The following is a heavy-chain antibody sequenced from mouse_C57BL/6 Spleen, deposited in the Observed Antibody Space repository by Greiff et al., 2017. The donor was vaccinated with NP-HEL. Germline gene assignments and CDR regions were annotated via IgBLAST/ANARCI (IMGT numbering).Heavy chain of an antibody. CDR2: IDPNSGGT. D-gene: IGHD3-2*02. CDR3: ASSLRPYAMDY. Sequence: VQLQQSGAELVKPGASVKLSCKASGYTFTSYWMHWVKQRPGRGLEWIGRIDPNSGGTKYNEKFKSKATLTVDKPSSTAYMQLSSLTSEDSAVYYCASSLRPYAMDYWGQRTSVTVSS. CDR1: GYTFTSYW. V-gene: IGHV1-72*01. J-gene: IGHJ4*01.